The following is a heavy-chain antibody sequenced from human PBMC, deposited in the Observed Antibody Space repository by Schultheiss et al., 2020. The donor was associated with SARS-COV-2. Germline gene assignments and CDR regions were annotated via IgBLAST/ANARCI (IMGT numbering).Heavy chain of an antibody. D-gene: IGHD1-26*01. V-gene: IGHV1-69*13. J-gene: IGHJ3*02. CDR3: ARDRRSGSYSGIDAFDI. CDR2: IIPIFGTA. Sequence: SVKVSCKASGYTFTSYGISWVRQAPGQGLEWMGGIIPIFGTANYAQKFQGRVTITADESTSTAYMELSSLRSEDTAVYYCARDRRSGSYSGIDAFDIWGQGTMVTVSS. CDR1: GYTFTSYG.